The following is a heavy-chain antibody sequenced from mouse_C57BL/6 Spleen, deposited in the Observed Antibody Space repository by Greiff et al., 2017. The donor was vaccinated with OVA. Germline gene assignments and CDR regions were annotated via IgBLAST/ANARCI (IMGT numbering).Heavy chain of an antibody. CDR2: INPNYGTT. D-gene: IGHD1-1*01. CDR3: ARDYYYGSSPAWFAY. J-gene: IGHJ3*01. V-gene: IGHV1-39*01. Sequence: VQLQQPGPELVKPGASVKISCKASGYSFTDYNMNWVKQSNGKSLEWIGVINPNYGTTSYNQKFKGKATLTVDQSSSTAYMQLNSLTSEDSAVYYCARDYYYGSSPAWFAYWGQGTLVTVSA. CDR1: GYSFTDYN.